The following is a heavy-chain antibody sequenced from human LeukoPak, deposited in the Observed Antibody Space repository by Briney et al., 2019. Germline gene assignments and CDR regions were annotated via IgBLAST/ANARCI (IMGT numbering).Heavy chain of an antibody. CDR1: GFTFSSYA. Sequence: GGSLRLSCAASGFTFSSYAMSWVRQAPGKGLEWVAVISYDGSNKYYADSVKGRFTISRDNSKNTLYLQMNSLRAEDTAVYYCARGVAAAGNPLGYWGQGTLVTVSS. J-gene: IGHJ4*02. V-gene: IGHV3-30-3*01. CDR2: ISYDGSNK. CDR3: ARGVAAAGNPLGY. D-gene: IGHD6-13*01.